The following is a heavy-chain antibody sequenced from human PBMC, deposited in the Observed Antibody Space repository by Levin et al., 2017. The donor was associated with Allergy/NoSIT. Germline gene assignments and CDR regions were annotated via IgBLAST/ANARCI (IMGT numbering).Heavy chain of an antibody. Sequence: GGSLRLSCAASGFTFSSYDMHWVRQATGKGLEWVSGIGPAGVTYYPGSVKGRFTISRENAKSSLYLQMNSLRAGDTAVYYCARTMTTRTYWYFDLWGRGTLVTVSS. J-gene: IGHJ2*01. D-gene: IGHD4-17*01. CDR3: ARTMTTRTYWYFDL. CDR1: GFTFSSYD. V-gene: IGHV3-13*01. CDR2: IGPAGVT.